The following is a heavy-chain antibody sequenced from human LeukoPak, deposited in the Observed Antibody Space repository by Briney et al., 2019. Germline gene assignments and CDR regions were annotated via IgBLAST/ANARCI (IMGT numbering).Heavy chain of an antibody. CDR3: ARENQLERTFDY. Sequence: SSETLSLTCTVSGGSISSGDYYWSWVRQPPGKGLEWIGEIYHSGSTNYNPSLKSRVTISVDKSKNQFSLKLSSVTAADTAVYYCARENQLERTFDYWGQGTLVTVSS. CDR2: IYHSGST. CDR1: GGSISSGDYY. D-gene: IGHD1-1*01. V-gene: IGHV4-4*02. J-gene: IGHJ4*02.